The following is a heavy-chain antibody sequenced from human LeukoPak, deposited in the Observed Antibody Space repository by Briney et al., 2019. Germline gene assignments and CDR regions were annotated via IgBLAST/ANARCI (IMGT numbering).Heavy chain of an antibody. D-gene: IGHD4-23*01. Sequence: ASVKVSCKASGYTFTSYGISWVRRAPGQGLEWMGWISAYNGNTNYAQKLQGRVTMTTDTSTSTAYMELRSLRSDDTAVYYCARVNNYGGNSPFDYWGQGTLVTVSS. CDR3: ARVNNYGGNSPFDY. CDR1: GYTFTSYG. CDR2: ISAYNGNT. J-gene: IGHJ4*02. V-gene: IGHV1-18*01.